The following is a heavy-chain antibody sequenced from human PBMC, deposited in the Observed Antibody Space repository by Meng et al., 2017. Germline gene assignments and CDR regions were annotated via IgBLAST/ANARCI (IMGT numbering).Heavy chain of an antibody. CDR3: ARDPEYYYDSGDFGDAFDV. Sequence: GESLKISCAASGFTFTTYSMSWVRQAPGKGLEWVSSFSSSGSIYYTDSVKGRFTISRDNAKKSVYLQMSSLRAEDTAVYYCARDPEYYYDSGDFGDAFDVWGQGTMVTVSS. V-gene: IGHV3-21*01. J-gene: IGHJ3*01. CDR1: GFTFTTYS. D-gene: IGHD3-10*01. CDR2: FSSSGSI.